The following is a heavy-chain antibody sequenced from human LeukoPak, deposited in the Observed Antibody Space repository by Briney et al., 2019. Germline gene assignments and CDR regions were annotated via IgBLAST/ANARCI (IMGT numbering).Heavy chain of an antibody. CDR1: GYTFTSYD. V-gene: IGHV1-8*01. CDR2: MNPNSGNT. D-gene: IGHD6-19*01. CDR3: AKDWLYSSGWYEGGAFDY. J-gene: IGHJ4*02. Sequence: GASVKVSCKASGYTFTSYDINWVRQATGQGLEWMGWMNPNSGNTGYAQKFQGRVTMTRNTSISTAYMELSSLRSEDTAVYYCAKDWLYSSGWYEGGAFDYWGQGTLVTVSS.